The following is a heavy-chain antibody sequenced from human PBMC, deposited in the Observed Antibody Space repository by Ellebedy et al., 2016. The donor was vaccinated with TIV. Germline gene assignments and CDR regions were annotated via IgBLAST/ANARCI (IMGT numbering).Heavy chain of an antibody. V-gene: IGHV3-23*01. Sequence: PGGSLRLSCSASGFTFSSFAMSWVRQAPGKGLEWVSSISNSCGSTYYADSVTGRFTISRDNSKDTLFLQMNSLRAEDTAIYFCARDPVGVGPAFDVWGQGTMVTVSS. D-gene: IGHD4-23*01. J-gene: IGHJ3*01. CDR2: ISNSCGST. CDR3: ARDPVGVGPAFDV. CDR1: GFTFSSFA.